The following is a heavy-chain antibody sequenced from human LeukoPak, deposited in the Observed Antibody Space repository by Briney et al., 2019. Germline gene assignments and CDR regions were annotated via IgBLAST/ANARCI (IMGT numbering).Heavy chain of an antibody. D-gene: IGHD5-18*01. CDR1: GFTFSSYA. CDR3: ARDHAMTGYSYGRYFDY. J-gene: IGHJ4*02. V-gene: IGHV3-30*04. CDR2: ISYDGSNK. Sequence: TGWSLRLSCAASGFTFSSYAMHWVRQAPGKGLEWVAVISYDGSNKYYADSVKGRFTISRDNSKDTLYVQMNSLRAEDTAVYYCARDHAMTGYSYGRYFDYWGQGTLLTVSS.